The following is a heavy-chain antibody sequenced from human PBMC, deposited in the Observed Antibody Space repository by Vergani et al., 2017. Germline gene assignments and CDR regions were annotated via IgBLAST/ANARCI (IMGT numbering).Heavy chain of an antibody. CDR3: ARGLHLYCSSTSCYFRGAFDI. V-gene: IGHV1-3*01. J-gene: IGHJ3*02. CDR1: GYTFTSYA. D-gene: IGHD2-2*01. CDR2: INAGNGNT. Sequence: QVQLVQSGAEVKKPGASVKVSCKASGYTFTSYAMHWVRQAPGQRLEWMGWINAGNGNTEYSQKFQGRVTITRDTSASTAYMELSSLRSEDTAVYYCARGLHLYCSSTSCYFRGAFDIWGQGTMVTVSS.